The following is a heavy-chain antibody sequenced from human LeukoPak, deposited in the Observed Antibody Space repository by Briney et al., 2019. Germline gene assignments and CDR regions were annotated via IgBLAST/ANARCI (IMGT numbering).Heavy chain of an antibody. CDR3: ARGLAAAGTSYFDY. Sequence: SETLSLTCTVSGGSINSYYWSWIRQPPGKGLEWIGYIYYSGSTNYSPSLKGRVTISVDTSKNLFSLKLSSVTAADTAVYYCARGLAAAGTSYFDYWGQGTLVTVSS. V-gene: IGHV4-59*01. J-gene: IGHJ4*02. D-gene: IGHD6-13*01. CDR2: IYYSGST. CDR1: GGSINSYY.